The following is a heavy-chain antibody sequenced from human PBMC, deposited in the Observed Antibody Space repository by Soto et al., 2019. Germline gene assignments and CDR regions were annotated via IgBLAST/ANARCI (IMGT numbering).Heavy chain of an antibody. CDR2: INHSGST. Sequence: LSLTCAVYGGSFSGYYWSWIRQPPGKGLEWIGEINHSGSTNYNPSLKSRVTISVDTSKNQFSLKLSSVTAADTAVYYCARDRVYYYDSSGYSNHYYYYGMDVWGQGTTVTVSS. CDR3: ARDRVYYYDSSGYSNHYYYYGMDV. V-gene: IGHV4-34*01. CDR1: GGSFSGYY. J-gene: IGHJ6*02. D-gene: IGHD3-22*01.